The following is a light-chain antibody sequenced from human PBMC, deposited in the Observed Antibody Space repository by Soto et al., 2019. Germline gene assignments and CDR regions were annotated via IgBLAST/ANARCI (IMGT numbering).Light chain of an antibody. V-gene: IGKV1-5*03. CDR2: KAS. J-gene: IGKJ1*01. CDR1: QSLNDW. CDR3: QQYNGYPWT. Sequence: DIQVTQSPSTLSASVGDRVTITCRASQSLNDWLAWYQQKPGKALKLLIYKASGLESGVPSRFSGSGSGTEFTLTISSLQPDDFATYYCQQYNGYPWTFGQGTKVEIK.